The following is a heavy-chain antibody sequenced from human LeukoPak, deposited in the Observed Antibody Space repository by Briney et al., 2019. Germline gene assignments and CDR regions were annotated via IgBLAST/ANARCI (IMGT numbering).Heavy chain of an antibody. V-gene: IGHV3-20*04. CDR2: IRGDAGST. CDR1: GFTFDAFG. J-gene: IGHJ4*02. D-gene: IGHD7-27*01. CDR3: ARVWAWGSGNYFDN. Sequence: GGSLRLSCAASGFTFDAFGMTWVRQAPGKGLEWVSAIRGDAGSTGYADSVKGRFTISRDNAKNSLYLQMNSLRVEDTALYYCARVWAWGSGNYFDNWGQGTLVTVSS.